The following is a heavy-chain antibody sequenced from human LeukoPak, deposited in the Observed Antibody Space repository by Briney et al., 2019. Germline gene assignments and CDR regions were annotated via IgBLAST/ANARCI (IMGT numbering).Heavy chain of an antibody. J-gene: IGHJ4*02. CDR1: GFSFSNYG. Sequence: PGWSLTLSCAASGFSFSNYGMHWVRQAPGKGLEWVAAVWYDGSNDNYADSVKGRCTISRDNFKNTLCLQMNSLRADDTAVYYCARTTGYGDYRMNTNFDYWGQGTQVTVSS. CDR3: ARTTGYGDYRMNTNFDY. D-gene: IGHD4-17*01. CDR2: VWYDGSND. V-gene: IGHV3-33*01.